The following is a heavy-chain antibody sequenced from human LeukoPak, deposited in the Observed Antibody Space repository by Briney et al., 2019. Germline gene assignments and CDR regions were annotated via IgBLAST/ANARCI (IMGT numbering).Heavy chain of an antibody. J-gene: IGHJ4*02. CDR1: GFTFSTYW. Sequence: GGSLRLSCAASGFTFSTYWMHWVRHAPGKGLVWVSHINSDGSSTSYADSVKGRFTISRDNAKNTLYLQMNSLRADDTAVYFCARAGYSLGFDYWGQGTLLTVSS. CDR3: ARAGYSLGFDY. V-gene: IGHV3-74*01. CDR2: INSDGSST. D-gene: IGHD6-13*01.